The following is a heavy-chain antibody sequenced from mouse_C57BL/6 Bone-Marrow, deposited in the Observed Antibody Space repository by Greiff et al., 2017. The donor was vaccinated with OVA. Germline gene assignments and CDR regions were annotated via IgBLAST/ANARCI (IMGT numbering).Heavy chain of an antibody. CDR2: ISSGGDYI. Sequence: EVKLEESGEGLVKPGGSLKLSCAASGFTFSSYAMSWVRQTPEKRLEWVAYISSGGDYIYYADTVKGRFTISRDNARNTLYLQMSSLKSEDTAMYYCTRGPITTVFDYWGQGTTLTVSS. J-gene: IGHJ2*01. CDR3: TRGPITTVFDY. V-gene: IGHV5-9-1*02. CDR1: GFTFSSYA. D-gene: IGHD1-1*01.